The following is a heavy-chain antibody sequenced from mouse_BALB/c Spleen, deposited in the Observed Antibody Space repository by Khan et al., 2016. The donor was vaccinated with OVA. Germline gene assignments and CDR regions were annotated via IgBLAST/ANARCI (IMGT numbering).Heavy chain of an antibody. CDR3: ARRNYFGYTFAY. CDR1: GYTFTDYY. V-gene: IGHV1-77*01. Sequence: QVQLKQSGAELARPGASVKLSCTTSGYTFTDYYINWVKQRTGQGLEWIGEISPGSGDTYYNERFMGKATLTADKSSSTAYMQLSSLTYEASAVYVCARRNYFGYTFAYWGQGTLVTVSA. D-gene: IGHD1-2*01. J-gene: IGHJ3*01. CDR2: ISPGSGDT.